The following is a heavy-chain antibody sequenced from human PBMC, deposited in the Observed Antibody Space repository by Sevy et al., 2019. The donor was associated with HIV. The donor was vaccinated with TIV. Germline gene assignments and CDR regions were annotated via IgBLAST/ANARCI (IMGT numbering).Heavy chain of an antibody. CDR3: AKTSLGLWRGWFDP. V-gene: IGHV3-74*01. CDR2: INGDGSST. J-gene: IGHJ5*02. Sequence: GGSLRLSCAASGFTFSSYWMHWVRQAPGKGLVWVSRINGDGSSTTYADSVKGRFTISRDSAKNTLYLQMNSLRAEDTAVYYCAKTSLGLWRGWFDPWGQGTLVTVSS. CDR1: GFTFSSYW. D-gene: IGHD2-21*01.